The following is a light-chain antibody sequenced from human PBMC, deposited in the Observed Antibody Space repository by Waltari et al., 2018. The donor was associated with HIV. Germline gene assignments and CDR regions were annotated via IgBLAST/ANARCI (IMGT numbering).Light chain of an antibody. CDR3: QQSYSPPVT. V-gene: IGKV1-39*01. Sequence: DIQMTQSPSSLSASVGDSVTITCRASQSLGTFLNWYQQKPGKAPKLLIYTTSILQNGVPSRFSGSGSGTNFTLTISSVHSEDFATYYCQQSYSPPVTFGQGTNLE. J-gene: IGKJ2*01. CDR1: QSLGTF. CDR2: TTS.